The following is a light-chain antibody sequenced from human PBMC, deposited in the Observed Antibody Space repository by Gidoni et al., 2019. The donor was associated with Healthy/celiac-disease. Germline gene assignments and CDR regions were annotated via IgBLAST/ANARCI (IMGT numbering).Light chain of an antibody. CDR3: SSYTSSSTLV. V-gene: IGLV2-14*01. J-gene: IGLJ3*02. CDR1: SSDVVGYNY. Sequence: QSALTKPASVSGSPGQSITISCTGTSSDVVGYNYVSWYQQHPGKAPKLMIYEVSNRPSGVSNRFSGSKSGNTASLTISGLQAEDEADYYCSSYTSSSTLVFGGGTKLTVL. CDR2: EVS.